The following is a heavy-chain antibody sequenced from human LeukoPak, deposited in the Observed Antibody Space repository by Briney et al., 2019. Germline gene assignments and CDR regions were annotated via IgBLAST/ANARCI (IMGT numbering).Heavy chain of an antibody. Sequence: PGGSLRLSCAASGFIFSRYWMSWVRQAPGKGLEWVANIKQDGSEKYYVDSVKGRFTISRDNAKNSLFLQMNSLRAEDTAVYYCGRDSKYERSGQPIDYWGQGILVTVSS. CDR3: GRDSKYERSGQPIDY. J-gene: IGHJ4*02. V-gene: IGHV3-7*01. CDR2: IKQDGSEK. D-gene: IGHD2-15*01. CDR1: GFIFSRYW.